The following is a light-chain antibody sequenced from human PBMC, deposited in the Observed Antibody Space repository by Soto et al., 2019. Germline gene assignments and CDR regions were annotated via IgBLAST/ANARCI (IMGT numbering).Light chain of an antibody. CDR3: SSYADRTYV. CDR1: SSDVGRYNY. J-gene: IGLJ1*01. CDR2: EVN. V-gene: IGLV2-8*01. Sequence: QSALTQPPSASGSPGQSVTISCTGTSSDVGRYNYVSWYQQHPGKAPKLMIYEVNKRPSGVPDRFSGSKSGNMASLTVSGLQAEDEADYYCSSYADRTYVFGAGTKVTVL.